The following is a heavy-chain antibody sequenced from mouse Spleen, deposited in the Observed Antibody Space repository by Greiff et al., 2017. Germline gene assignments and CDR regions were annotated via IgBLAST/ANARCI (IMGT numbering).Heavy chain of an antibody. Sequence: VKLMESGPGLVQPSQSLSITCTVSGFSLTSYGVHWVRQSPGKGLEWLGVIWSGGSTDYNAAFISRLSISKDNSKSQVFFKMNSLQADDTAIYYCARTGSSYIFDYWGQGTTLTVSS. CDR1: GFSLTSYG. V-gene: IGHV2-2*01. D-gene: IGHD1-1*01. CDR2: IWSGGST. J-gene: IGHJ2*01. CDR3: ARTGSSYIFDY.